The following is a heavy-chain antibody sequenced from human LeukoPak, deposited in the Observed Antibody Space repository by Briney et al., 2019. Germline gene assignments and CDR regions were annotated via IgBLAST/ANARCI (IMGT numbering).Heavy chain of an antibody. CDR2: ISWNSGSI. J-gene: IGHJ4*02. Sequence: PGRSLRLSCAASGFTFDDYAMHWVRQAPGKGLEWVSGISWNSGSIGNADSVKGRFTISRGNAKNSLYLQMNSLGAEDTALYYCAKEQMAGAFDYWGQGTLVTVSS. D-gene: IGHD6-19*01. CDR3: AKEQMAGAFDY. V-gene: IGHV3-9*01. CDR1: GFTFDDYA.